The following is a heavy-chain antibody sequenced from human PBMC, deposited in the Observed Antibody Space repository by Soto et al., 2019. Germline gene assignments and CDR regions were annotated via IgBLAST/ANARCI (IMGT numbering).Heavy chain of an antibody. D-gene: IGHD2-21*01. CDR3: ARDTDSDFDY. CDR2: IKEDETEK. Sequence: GGSLGLSFAASGVTFSRDVMTWIRQAPGKGLEWVATIKEDETEKYYGDSVKGRFTISRDNAKNSLYLQMNSLRAEDTAVYYCARDTDSDFDYWGQGTLVTVSS. V-gene: IGHV3-7*01. CDR1: GVTFSRDV. J-gene: IGHJ4*02.